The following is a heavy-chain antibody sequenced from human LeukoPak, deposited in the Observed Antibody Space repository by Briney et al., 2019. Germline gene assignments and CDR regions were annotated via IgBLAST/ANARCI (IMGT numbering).Heavy chain of an antibody. J-gene: IGHJ5*02. D-gene: IGHD3-9*01. V-gene: IGHV4-39*07. CDR1: GGSISSSSYY. Sequence: SETLSLTCTVSGGSISSSSYYWGWIRQPPGKGLEWIGSIYYSGSTYYNPSLKSRVTISVDTSKNQFSLKLSSVTAADTAVYYCAIGYDILAGYPHHNWFDPWGQGTLVTVSS. CDR2: IYYSGST. CDR3: AIGYDILAGYPHHNWFDP.